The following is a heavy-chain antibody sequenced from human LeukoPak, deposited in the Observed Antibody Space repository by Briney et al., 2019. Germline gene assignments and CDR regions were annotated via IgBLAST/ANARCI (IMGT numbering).Heavy chain of an antibody. J-gene: IGHJ4*02. CDR1: GYTFPSYF. CDR2: INPTGGST. V-gene: IGHV1-46*01. Sequence: GASVKVSRTASGYTFPSYFMHWVRQAPGQGLEWMGIINPTGGSTTYAQKFQGRVTMTRDTSTSTVYMELSSLRSDDTAVYYCARTAARRFDYWGQGTLVTVSS. D-gene: IGHD6-6*01. CDR3: ARTAARRFDY.